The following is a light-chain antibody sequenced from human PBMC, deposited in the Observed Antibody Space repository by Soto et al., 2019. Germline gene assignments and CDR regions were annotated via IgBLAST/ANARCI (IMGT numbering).Light chain of an antibody. V-gene: IGLV2-14*01. CDR1: SSDIGGYNY. CDR3: SSYKTSSTVVV. CDR2: GVS. Sequence: QSALTQPASVSGSPGQSITISCTGTSSDIGGYNYVSWYQQYPGKAPKLMIFGVSARPSGVSNRFSGSKSGTTASLSISGLQAEDEADYYCSSYKTSSTVVVFGGGTKLTVL. J-gene: IGLJ2*01.